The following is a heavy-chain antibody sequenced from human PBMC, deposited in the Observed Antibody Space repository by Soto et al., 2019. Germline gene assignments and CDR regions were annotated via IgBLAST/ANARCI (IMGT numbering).Heavy chain of an antibody. V-gene: IGHV3-7*03. CDR1: EITFSSYL. CDR3: ERDLTASFDY. Sequence: GSLIVSWASSEITFSSYLMSLIRQAPGKGLEWVANIKQDGSEKYYVDSVKGRFTISRDNAKNSLYLQMNSLRAEDTAVYYCERDLTASFDYWGQGTLVTVSS. CDR2: IKQDGSEK. J-gene: IGHJ4*02.